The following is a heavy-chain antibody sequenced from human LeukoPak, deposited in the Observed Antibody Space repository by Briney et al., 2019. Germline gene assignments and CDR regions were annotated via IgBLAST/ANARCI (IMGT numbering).Heavy chain of an antibody. CDR3: ARSYYDILTGYFPHFDY. Sequence: SETLSLTCTVSGCSISSYYWSWIRQPPGKGLEWIGYIYYSGSTNYNPSLKSRVTISVDTSKNQFSLKLSSVTAADTAVYYCARSYYDILTGYFPHFDYWGQGTLVTVSS. J-gene: IGHJ4*02. CDR2: IYYSGST. CDR1: GCSISSYY. V-gene: IGHV4-59*08. D-gene: IGHD3-9*01.